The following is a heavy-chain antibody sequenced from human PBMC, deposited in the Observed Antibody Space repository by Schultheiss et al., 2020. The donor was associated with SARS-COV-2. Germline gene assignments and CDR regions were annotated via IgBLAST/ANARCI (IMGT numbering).Heavy chain of an antibody. D-gene: IGHD4-23*01. CDR1: GYSFTSYW. CDR2: IYPGDSKS. CDR3: ARHLDHGGNYYMDV. Sequence: GESLKISCKGSGYSFTSYWIGWVRQMPGKGLEWMGIIYPGDSKSRYSPSFQGQVTISVDKSINTAYLQWSSLKASDTAMYFCARHLDHGGNYYMDVWGKGTTVTVSS. J-gene: IGHJ6*03. V-gene: IGHV5-51*01.